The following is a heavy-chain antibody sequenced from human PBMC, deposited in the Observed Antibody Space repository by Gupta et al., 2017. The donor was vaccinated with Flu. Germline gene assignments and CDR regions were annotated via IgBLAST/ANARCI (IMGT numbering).Heavy chain of an antibody. D-gene: IGHD3-22*01. CDR2: ISWNSGSI. CDR3: AKANRRGIYDSSGYYVDY. J-gene: IGHJ4*02. CDR1: GFTFDDYA. Sequence: EVQLVESGGGLVQPGRSLRLSCAASGFTFDDYAMHWVRQAPGKGLEWVSGISWNSGSIGYADSVKGRFTISRDNAKNSLYLQMNSLRAEDTALYYCAKANRRGIYDSSGYYVDYWGQGTLVTVSS. V-gene: IGHV3-9*01.